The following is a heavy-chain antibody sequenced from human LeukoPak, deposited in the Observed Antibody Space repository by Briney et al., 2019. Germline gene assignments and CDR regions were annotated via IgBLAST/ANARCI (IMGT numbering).Heavy chain of an antibody. Sequence: SETLSLTCTVSGGSFSSHYWNWIRQPPGKGLEWIGYIHYSGNTNYNPSLETRVTISLDTAKNQFSLRLTSVTAADTAVYYCARGEGQAVSAFDSWGQGVLVTVSS. CDR1: GGSFSSHY. V-gene: IGHV4-59*11. D-gene: IGHD2-15*01. J-gene: IGHJ4*02. CDR3: ARGEGQAVSAFDS. CDR2: IHYSGNT.